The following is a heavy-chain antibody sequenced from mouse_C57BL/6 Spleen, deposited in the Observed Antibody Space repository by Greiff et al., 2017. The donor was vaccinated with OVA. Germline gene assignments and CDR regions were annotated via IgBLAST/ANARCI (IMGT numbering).Heavy chain of an antibody. CDR3: ARGHGFSWYFDV. Sequence: QVQLQQPGAELVKPGASVKLSCKASGYTFTSYWMRWVKQRPGQGLEWIGMIHPNSGSTNYNEKFKSKATLTVDKSSSTAYMQLSSLTSEDSAVYYCARGHGFSWYFDVWGTGTTVTVSS. CDR2: IHPNSGST. CDR1: GYTFTSYW. D-gene: IGHD2-2*01. J-gene: IGHJ1*03. V-gene: IGHV1-64*01.